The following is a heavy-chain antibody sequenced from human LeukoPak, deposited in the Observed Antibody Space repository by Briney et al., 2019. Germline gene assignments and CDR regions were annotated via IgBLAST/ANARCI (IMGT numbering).Heavy chain of an antibody. V-gene: IGHV4-38-2*02. CDR2: NYHSGST. Sequence: PSETLSLTCTVSGYSISSGYYWGWIRQHPGKGLEWIGSNYHSGSTYYNPSLKSRVTISVDRSKNQFSLKMTSVTAADTAVYYCARDREAAAVEYYYYMDVWGKETTVTVSS. J-gene: IGHJ6*03. CDR3: ARDREAAAVEYYYYMDV. CDR1: GYSISSGYY. D-gene: IGHD6-13*01.